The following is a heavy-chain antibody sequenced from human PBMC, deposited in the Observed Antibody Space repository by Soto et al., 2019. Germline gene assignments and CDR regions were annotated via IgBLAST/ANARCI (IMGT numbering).Heavy chain of an antibody. Sequence: GGSLRLSCAVSGFYFTNYGINWVRQPPGKGLEWVSSVSKSDYTYYSDSVKGRFTISRDNAKNSVSLQMNSLRAEDTAVYYCANNYGSGSYHFDYWGQGTLVTVSS. D-gene: IGHD3-10*01. V-gene: IGHV3-21*04. CDR1: GFYFTNYG. J-gene: IGHJ4*02. CDR2: VSKSDYT. CDR3: ANNYGSGSYHFDY.